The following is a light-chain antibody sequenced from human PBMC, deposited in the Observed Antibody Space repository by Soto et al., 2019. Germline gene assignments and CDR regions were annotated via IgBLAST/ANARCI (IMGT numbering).Light chain of an antibody. Sequence: DIQMTQSPSTLSASVGDRVTITCRASQSIGTWLAWYQQKPGKAPKLLIYKASSLESGVPSRFSGSGSGTEFTLIISSLQPDDFATYHWQKYNNYRFTFGPGTKVDIK. V-gene: IGKV1-5*03. CDR3: QKYNNYRFT. CDR2: KAS. J-gene: IGKJ3*01. CDR1: QSIGTW.